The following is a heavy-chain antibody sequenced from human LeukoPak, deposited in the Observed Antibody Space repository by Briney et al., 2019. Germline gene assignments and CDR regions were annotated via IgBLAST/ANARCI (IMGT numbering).Heavy chain of an antibody. V-gene: IGHV3-23*01. CDR1: GFTLENYA. CDR2: ISNSEVSSITESGDGT. CDR3: AKEPTFGVRGVNDAFDV. Sequence: GGSLRLSCGASGFTLENYAINWVRQAPGKGLEWVSAISNSEVSSITESGDGTYHADSVKGRFTISRDNSKNTLFLQMNSLRAEDAAVYYCAKEPTFGVRGVNDAFDVWGQGTMVIVSS. D-gene: IGHD3-10*01. J-gene: IGHJ3*01.